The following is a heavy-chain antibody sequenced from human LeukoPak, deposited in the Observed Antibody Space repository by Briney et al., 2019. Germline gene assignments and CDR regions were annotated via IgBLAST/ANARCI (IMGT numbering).Heavy chain of an antibody. J-gene: IGHJ4*02. Sequence: SETLSLTCTASGGSISSYYWSWIRQPAGKGLEWIGRIYTSGSTNYNPSLKSRVTMSVDTSKNQFSLKLSSVTAADTAAYYCARQYCSSTSCYGGIWDYWGQGTLVTVSS. CDR1: GGSISSYY. CDR3: ARQYCSSTSCYGGIWDY. V-gene: IGHV4-4*07. CDR2: IYTSGST. D-gene: IGHD2-2*01.